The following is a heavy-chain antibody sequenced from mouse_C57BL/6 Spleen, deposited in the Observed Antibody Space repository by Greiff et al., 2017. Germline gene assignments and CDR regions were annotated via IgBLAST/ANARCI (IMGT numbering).Heavy chain of an antibody. CDR1: GFTFSSYG. J-gene: IGHJ2*01. Sequence: EVQVVASGGDLVKPGGSLKLSCAASGFTFSSYGMSWVRQTPDKRLEWVATISSGGSYTYYPDSVKGRFTISRDNAKNTLYLQMSSLKSEDTAMYYCARHGGDGDFDYWGQGTTLTVSS. CDR2: ISSGGSYT. CDR3: ARHGGDGDFDY. V-gene: IGHV5-6*01.